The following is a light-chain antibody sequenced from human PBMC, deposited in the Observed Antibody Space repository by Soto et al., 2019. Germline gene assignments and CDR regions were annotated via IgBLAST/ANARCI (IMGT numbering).Light chain of an antibody. CDR1: QGISNY. CDR2: AAS. J-gene: IGKJ4*01. Sequence: DIQMTQSPSSLSASVGDRVTITCRASQGISNYLAWYQQKPGKVPKLLIYAASTLQSGVPSRFSGSGSGTDFTLTISSLQPEDVATYYCQKDNSARPLTFGGGTKVEIK. V-gene: IGKV1-27*01. CDR3: QKDNSARPLT.